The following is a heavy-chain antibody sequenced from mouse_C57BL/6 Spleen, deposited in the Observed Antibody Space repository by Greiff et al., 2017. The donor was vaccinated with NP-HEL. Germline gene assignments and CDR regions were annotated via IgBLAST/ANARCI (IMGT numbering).Heavy chain of an antibody. CDR1: GYSITSGYD. V-gene: IGHV3-1*01. Sequence: DVKLQESGPGMVKPSQSLSLTCTVTGYSITSGYDWHWIRHFPGNKLEWMGYISYSGSTNYNLSLKSRISITLDTSKNHCFLKLNSVTTEDPAAYYCASDEHYGSTPFAYCGQGTLVTVSA. J-gene: IGHJ3*01. CDR3: ASDEHYGSTPFAY. D-gene: IGHD1-1*01. CDR2: ISYSGST.